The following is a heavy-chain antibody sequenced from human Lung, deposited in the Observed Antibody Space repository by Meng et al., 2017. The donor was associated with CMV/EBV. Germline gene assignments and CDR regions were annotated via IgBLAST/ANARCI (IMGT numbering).Heavy chain of an antibody. V-gene: IGHV3-30-3*01. CDR3: AHGGGDC. CDR2: ISYDGSNK. D-gene: IGHD2-15*01. CDR1: GFTFSSYA. J-gene: IGHJ4*02. Sequence: QGQRVGSGGGGVQPGRSLRLSCAASGFTFSSYAMHWVRQAPGKGLEWVAVISYDGSNKYYADSVKGRFTISRDNSKNTLYLQMNSLRAEDTAVYYCAHGGGDCWGQGTLVTVSS.